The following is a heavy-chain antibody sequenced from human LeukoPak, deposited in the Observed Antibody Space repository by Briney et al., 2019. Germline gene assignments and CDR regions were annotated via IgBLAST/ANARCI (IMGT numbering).Heavy chain of an antibody. Sequence: ASVKVSCKASGYTFTGYYMHWVRQAPGQGLEWMGWINPNSGGTNYAQKFQGRVTMTRGTSISTAYMELSRLRSDDTAVYYCARDAAGTEGYYFDYWGQGTLVTVSS. CDR3: ARDAAGTEGYYFDY. V-gene: IGHV1-2*02. J-gene: IGHJ4*02. CDR1: GYTFTGYY. CDR2: INPNSGGT. D-gene: IGHD6-13*01.